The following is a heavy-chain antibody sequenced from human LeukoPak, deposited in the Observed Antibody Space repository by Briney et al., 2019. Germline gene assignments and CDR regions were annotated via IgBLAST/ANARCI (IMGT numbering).Heavy chain of an antibody. D-gene: IGHD6-6*01. CDR1: GFTFSRYS. Sequence: GGPLRLSCAASGFTFSRYSMNWVRQAPGKGLEWVSSTSSKSTYIYYADSVKGRFTISRGNAKNSLYLQMNSLRAEDTAVYYCAREGYSSSPNDAFDIWGQGTMVTVSS. J-gene: IGHJ3*02. V-gene: IGHV3-21*01. CDR3: AREGYSSSPNDAFDI. CDR2: TSSKSTYI.